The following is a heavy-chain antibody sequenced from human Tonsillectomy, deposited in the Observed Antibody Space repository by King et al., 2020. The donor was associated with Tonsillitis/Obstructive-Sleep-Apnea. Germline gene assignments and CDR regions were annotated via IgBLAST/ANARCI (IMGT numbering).Heavy chain of an antibody. V-gene: IGHV1-46*01. D-gene: IGHD2-15*01. J-gene: IGHJ4*02. Sequence: VQLVESGAEVKKPGASVKGSCKASGYTFTRNDVHWGRQAPGQGLEWMGIINPSDGFTTYAQKFQGRVTMTTDTSTSTVNMELSSLRADDTAVYYCVRDDKDGRHLDYWGQGSLVSVSS. CDR2: INPSDGFT. CDR3: VRDDKDGRHLDY. CDR1: GYTFTRND.